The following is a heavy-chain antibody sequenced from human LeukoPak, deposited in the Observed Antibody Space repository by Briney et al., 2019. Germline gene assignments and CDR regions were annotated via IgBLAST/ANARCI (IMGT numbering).Heavy chain of an antibody. V-gene: IGHV4-59*01. CDR2: IYYSGST. D-gene: IGHD2-15*01. CDR1: GGSISNYY. Sequence: SETLSLTCTVSGGSISNYYWCWIRNPPRPGLEWIGNIYYSGSTNYNPSLKSRVTISVDTSKNQFSLKLSSVTAADTAGYYCARVSRCSGGSCYYFDYWGQGTLVTVSS. J-gene: IGHJ4*02. CDR3: ARVSRCSGGSCYYFDY.